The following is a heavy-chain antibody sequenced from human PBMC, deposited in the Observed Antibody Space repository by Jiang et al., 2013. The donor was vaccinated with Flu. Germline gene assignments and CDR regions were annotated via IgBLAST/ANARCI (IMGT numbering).Heavy chain of an antibody. CDR1: GFTFSNAW. CDR3: NTDIGDTWYSFAFDM. J-gene: IGHJ3*02. CDR2: IRSKSGGGTA. D-gene: IGHD6-13*01. Sequence: VQLLESGGGLVKPGGSLRLSCAASGFTFSNAWLSWVRQVPGRGLEWIGRIRSKSGGGTAEYSAPVKGRFTISRDDSKNTLYLQMNSLRTEDTAVYYCNTDIGDTWYSFAFDMWGRGTMVTVSS. V-gene: IGHV3-15*01.